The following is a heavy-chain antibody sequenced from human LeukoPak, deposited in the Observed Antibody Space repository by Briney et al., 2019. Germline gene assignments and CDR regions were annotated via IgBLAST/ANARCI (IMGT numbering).Heavy chain of an antibody. V-gene: IGHV1-18*01. D-gene: IGHD2-15*01. J-gene: IGHJ5*02. Sequence: GASVKVSCKASGYTFSTYGINWVRQAPGQGLEWVGWISAYNGNTNYAQKLQGRVTMTTDTSTSTAYMELRSLRSDDTAVYYCARDTVVVAATENWFDPWGQGTLVTVSS. CDR1: GYTFSTYG. CDR2: ISAYNGNT. CDR3: ARDTVVVAATENWFDP.